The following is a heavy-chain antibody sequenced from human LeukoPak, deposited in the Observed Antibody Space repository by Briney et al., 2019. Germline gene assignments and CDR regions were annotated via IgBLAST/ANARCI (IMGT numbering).Heavy chain of an antibody. V-gene: IGHV4-59*08. CDR1: NGSISNYY. D-gene: IGHD2-2*01. CDR2: IYYTGDT. CDR3: VRFPAKKAD. Sequence: KPSETLSLTCTVSNGSISNYYWSWIRQPPGKGLEWTGYIYYTGDTNYTPSLKSRVTISADMSKNQFSLNLTSVTAADTAVYYCVRFPAKKADWGQGTLVTVSS. J-gene: IGHJ4*02.